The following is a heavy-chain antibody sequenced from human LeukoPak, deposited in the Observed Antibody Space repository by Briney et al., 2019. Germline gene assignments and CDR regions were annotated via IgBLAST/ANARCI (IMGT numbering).Heavy chain of an antibody. CDR2: IYSGGTT. CDR3: VRSPGSLFDY. V-gene: IGHV3-53*01. J-gene: IGHJ4*02. CDR1: GFSVSNNY. Sequence: GGSLRLSCAASGFSVSNNYMTWVRQAPGKGLEWVSNIYSGGTTFYADSVRGRFTISRDNSKNTLYLQMNNVRAEDTALYYCVRSPGSLFDYWGQGTLVTVSS.